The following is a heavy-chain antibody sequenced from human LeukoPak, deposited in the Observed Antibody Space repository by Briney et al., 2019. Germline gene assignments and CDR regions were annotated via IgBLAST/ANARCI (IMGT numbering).Heavy chain of an antibody. CDR3: ARLEYNIWAYDY. J-gene: IGHJ4*02. CDR2: IHYSGST. D-gene: IGHD5-24*01. V-gene: IGHV4-39*01. CDR1: GGSISSSRYY. Sequence: SPSETLSLTCTVSGGSISSSRYYWGCIRQPPGKGLEWIGDIHYSGSTYYNPSLKSRVTISVDTSKNQFSLKLSSVTAADTAVYYCARLEYNIWAYDYWGQGTLVTVSS.